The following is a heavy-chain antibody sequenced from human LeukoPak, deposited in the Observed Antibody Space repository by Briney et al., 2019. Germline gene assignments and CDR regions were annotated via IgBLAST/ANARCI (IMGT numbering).Heavy chain of an antibody. Sequence: GGSLRFSCAASGFTFSSYQMNWVRQAPGKGLEWISYSSSSSSTIHYADSVKGRFTISRDNAKKSLYLQMSSLRAEDTALYYCARDKSDAFDIWGQGTMVTVSS. J-gene: IGHJ3*02. CDR3: ARDKSDAFDI. V-gene: IGHV3-48*03. CDR2: SSSSSSTI. CDR1: GFTFSSYQ.